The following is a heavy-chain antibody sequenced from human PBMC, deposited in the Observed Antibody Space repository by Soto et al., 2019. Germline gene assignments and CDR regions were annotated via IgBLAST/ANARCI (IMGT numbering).Heavy chain of an antibody. CDR1: GFTFDDYG. V-gene: IGHV3-20*04. J-gene: IGHJ4*02. D-gene: IGHD1-26*01. CDR2: VNWTGGST. Sequence: EVQLVESGGGVLRPGGSLRLSCAASGFTFDDYGMSWARQAPGKGLEWGSGVNWTGGSTGYADSVKGRFTISKDNAKNPLYLQMNSLRAEDTAFYYCVRGASLNFDYWGQGTLVTVSS. CDR3: VRGASLNFDY.